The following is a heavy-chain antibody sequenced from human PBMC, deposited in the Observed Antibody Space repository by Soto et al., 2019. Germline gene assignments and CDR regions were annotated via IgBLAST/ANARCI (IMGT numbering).Heavy chain of an antibody. D-gene: IGHD2-15*01. CDR1: GDTFSNSA. V-gene: IGHV1-69*01. Sequence: QVHLLQSGSEVKKPGSSVKVSCRASGDTFSNSAFSWVRQAPGQGLEWMGGIIPIFGTTSYAQKLQGRVNPTAEGSKTTGFMELISLRSEDTALYFCARGLRGYHIDSWGQGTQVTVSS. CDR3: ARGLRGYHIDS. J-gene: IGHJ4*02. CDR2: IIPIFGTT.